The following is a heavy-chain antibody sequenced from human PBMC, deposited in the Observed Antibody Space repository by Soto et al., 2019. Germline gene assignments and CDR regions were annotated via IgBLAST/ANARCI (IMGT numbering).Heavy chain of an antibody. J-gene: IGHJ4*02. CDR1: GGSISSYY. Sequence: SETLSLTCTVSGGSISSYYWSWIRQPAGKGLEWIGRIYTSGSTNYNPSLKSRVTMSVDTSKNQFSLRLSSVTAADTAVYYCARACSSNSCYDVFDYWGQGTLVTVSS. CDR2: IYTSGST. V-gene: IGHV4-4*07. D-gene: IGHD2-2*01. CDR3: ARACSSNSCYDVFDY.